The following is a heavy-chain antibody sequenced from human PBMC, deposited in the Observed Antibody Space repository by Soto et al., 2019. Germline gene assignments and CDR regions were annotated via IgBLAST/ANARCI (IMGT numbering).Heavy chain of an antibody. CDR2: INHSGST. Sequence: SETLSLTCAVYGGSFSAYYWLWIRHPPGKGLEGIGEINHSGSTNYNPSLKSRVTISVDTSKNQFSLKLSSVTAADTAVYYCARAASRYCSGASCYSGMDYWGQGTLLTVS. V-gene: IGHV4-34*01. D-gene: IGHD2-15*01. CDR3: ARAASRYCSGASCYSGMDY. CDR1: GGSFSAYY. J-gene: IGHJ4*02.